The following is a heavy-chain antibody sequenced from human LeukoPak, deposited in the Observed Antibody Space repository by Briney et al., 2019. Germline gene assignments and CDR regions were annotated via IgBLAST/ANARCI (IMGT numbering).Heavy chain of an antibody. CDR1: GGSFSGYY. J-gene: IGHJ4*02. CDR2: INHSGST. V-gene: IGHV4-34*01. D-gene: IGHD3-10*01. CDR3: AGGGARGYFDY. Sequence: SETLSLTCAVYGGSFSGYYWSWIRQPPGKGLEWIGEINHSGSTNYNPPLKSRVTISVDTSKNQFSLKLSSVTAADTAVYYCAGGGARGYFDYWGQGTLVTVSS.